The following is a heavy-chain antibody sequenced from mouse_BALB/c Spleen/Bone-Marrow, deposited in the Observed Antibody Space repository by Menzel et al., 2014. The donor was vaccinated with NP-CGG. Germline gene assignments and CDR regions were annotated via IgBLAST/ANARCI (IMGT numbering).Heavy chain of an antibody. V-gene: IGHV14-3*02. CDR2: IDPANGNT. CDR3: ASYRYAWYFDV. Sequence: EVQGVESGAELVKPGASVKLSYTASGFSIKDTYMHWVKQRPEQGLEWIGRIDPANGNTKYDPKFQGKATITADTSSNTAYLQLSSLTCEDTAVYYCASYRYAWYFDVWGAGTTVTVSS. D-gene: IGHD2-14*01. J-gene: IGHJ1*01. CDR1: GFSIKDTY.